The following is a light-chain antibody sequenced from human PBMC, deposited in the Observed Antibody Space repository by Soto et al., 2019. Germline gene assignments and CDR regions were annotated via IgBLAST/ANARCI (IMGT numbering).Light chain of an antibody. Sequence: AIQMTQSPSSLSASVGDRVNITCRASQAIKDDLVWYQQRPGKAPKLLVYRSSRLQNGVPSRFSGSGSGTDFTLTISSLQPEDFATSYCLQDYNYPYTFGQGTKLEI. CDR2: RSS. V-gene: IGKV1-6*01. CDR1: QAIKDD. CDR3: LQDYNYPYT. J-gene: IGKJ2*01.